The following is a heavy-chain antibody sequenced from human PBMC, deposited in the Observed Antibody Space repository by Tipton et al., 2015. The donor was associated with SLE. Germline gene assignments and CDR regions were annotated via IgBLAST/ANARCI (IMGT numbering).Heavy chain of an antibody. Sequence: GSLRLSCAASGVTVSSNYMGWVRQAPGKGLEWVSVIFGGGSTKYADSVKGRFTISRDKSKNTVYLQMNSLRVEDSAMYYCAGGRGITGHHYFDYWGQGTLVTVSS. CDR1: GVTVSSNY. D-gene: IGHD1-20*01. CDR3: AGGRGITGHHYFDY. J-gene: IGHJ4*02. V-gene: IGHV3-66*01. CDR2: IFGGGST.